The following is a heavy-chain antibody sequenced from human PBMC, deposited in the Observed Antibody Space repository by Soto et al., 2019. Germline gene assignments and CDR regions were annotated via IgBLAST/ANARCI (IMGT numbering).Heavy chain of an antibody. CDR3: AKVAPNYGGKSFNYGMDV. J-gene: IGHJ6*02. V-gene: IGHV3-30*18. D-gene: IGHD4-17*01. Sequence: QVQLVESGGGVVQPGRSLRLSCAASGFTFSSYGMHWVRQAPGKGLEWVAVISYDGSNKYYADSVKGRFTIYRDNSKNPLYLQMNSLRAEDTAVYYCAKVAPNYGGKSFNYGMDVWGQGTTVTVSS. CDR2: ISYDGSNK. CDR1: GFTFSSYG.